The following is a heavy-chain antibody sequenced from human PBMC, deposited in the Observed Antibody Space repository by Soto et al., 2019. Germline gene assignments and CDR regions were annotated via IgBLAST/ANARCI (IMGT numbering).Heavy chain of an antibody. J-gene: IGHJ4*02. V-gene: IGHV3-9*01. Sequence: EVQLVESGGGLVQPGRSLRLSCAASGFTFDDYAMHWVRQPPGKGLEWVSGITWNSGSKDYADSVKGRFTISRDNRKNSLYLQMNSLRGEDTALYYCTTTYPNDGSRVVAYWGQGTLVTVSS. CDR1: GFTFDDYA. CDR2: ITWNSGSK. D-gene: IGHD1-1*01. CDR3: TTTYPNDGSRVVAY.